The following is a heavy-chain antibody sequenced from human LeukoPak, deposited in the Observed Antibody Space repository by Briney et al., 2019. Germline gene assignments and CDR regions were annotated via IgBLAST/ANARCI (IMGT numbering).Heavy chain of an antibody. CDR3: ARGQLEIDSSGTFDY. D-gene: IGHD6-19*01. Sequence: GASVKVSCKASGYTFTGYYLHWVRQAPGQGLEWMGWINPNSGGTNYAQKFQGRVTITRDTPISTAYMELSRLKSDDTAVYYCARGQLEIDSSGTFDYWGQGTLVTVST. CDR2: INPNSGGT. CDR1: GYTFTGYY. V-gene: IGHV1-2*02. J-gene: IGHJ4*02.